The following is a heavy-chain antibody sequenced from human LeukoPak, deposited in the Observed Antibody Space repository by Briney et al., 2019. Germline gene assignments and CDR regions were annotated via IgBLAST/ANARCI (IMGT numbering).Heavy chain of an antibody. V-gene: IGHV1-2*02. CDR2: INPNSGGT. CDR3: ASESQEGYYYDHSGMDV. J-gene: IGHJ6*04. CDR1: GYTFTGYY. D-gene: IGHD3-22*01. Sequence: GASVKVSCKASGYTFTGYYMHWVRQAPGQGLEWMGWINPNSGGTNYAQKFQGRVTMTRDTSISTAYMELSRLRFDDTAVYYCASESQEGYYYDHSGMDVWGKGTTVTVSS.